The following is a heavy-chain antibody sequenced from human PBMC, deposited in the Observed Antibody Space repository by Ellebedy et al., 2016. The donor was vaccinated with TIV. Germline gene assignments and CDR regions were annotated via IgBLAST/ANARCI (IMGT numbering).Heavy chain of an antibody. J-gene: IGHJ6*02. CDR1: GFSLLSRGAG. Sequence: SGPTLVKPPQPLPLTCTFSGFSLLSRGAGVGWIRQPPRNPLVWLARIDCVDDEYYTPSLRTRLTISKEPSRNQVILTMTNMDTVDTATYYCARILQGVPRCYYNGVDVWGQGTTVTVSS. V-gene: IGHV2-5*02. D-gene: IGHD2-15*01. CDR2: IDCVDDE. CDR3: ARILQGVPRCYYNGVDV.